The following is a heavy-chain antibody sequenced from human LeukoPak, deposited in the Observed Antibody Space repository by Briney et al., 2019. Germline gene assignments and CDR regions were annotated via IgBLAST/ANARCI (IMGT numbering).Heavy chain of an antibody. D-gene: IGHD1-1*01. V-gene: IGHV3-23*01. CDR1: GFTFSDYA. Sequence: GGSLRLSCAASGFTFSDYAMTWVRQAPGKGLEWVSAISGSGGNVYYADYVKGRFTISRDNSNNSLFVQMNSLRAEDTAVYFCAKSRSGSANWALQIFDNWGQGTLVTVSS. CDR3: AKSRSGSANWALQIFDN. CDR2: ISGSGGNV. J-gene: IGHJ4*02.